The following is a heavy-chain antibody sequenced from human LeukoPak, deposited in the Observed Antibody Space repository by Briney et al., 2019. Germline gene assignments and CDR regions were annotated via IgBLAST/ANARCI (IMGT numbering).Heavy chain of an antibody. Sequence: PGGSLRLSCAASGFTFSSYEMNWVRQAPGKGLEWVSYISSSGSTIYYADSVKGRFTISRDNAKNSLYLQMNSLRAEDTAVYYCARKMRILTGRDYWGQGTLVTVSS. D-gene: IGHD3-9*01. CDR1: GFTFSSYE. J-gene: IGHJ4*02. V-gene: IGHV3-48*03. CDR3: ARKMRILTGRDY. CDR2: ISSSGSTI.